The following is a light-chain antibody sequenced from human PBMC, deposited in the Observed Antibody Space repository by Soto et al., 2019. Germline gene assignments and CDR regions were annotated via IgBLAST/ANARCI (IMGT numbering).Light chain of an antibody. Sequence: QSVLTQPASVSGSLGQSITISCTGTSSDVGGYNYVSWYQQHPGKAPKLIIYNFNNHPSGVSNRFSGSKSGNTASLTISGLQAEDEADYYCSSYTSSSTAVFGGGTQLTVL. J-gene: IGLJ7*01. V-gene: IGLV2-14*01. CDR2: NFN. CDR1: SSDVGGYNY. CDR3: SSYTSSSTAV.